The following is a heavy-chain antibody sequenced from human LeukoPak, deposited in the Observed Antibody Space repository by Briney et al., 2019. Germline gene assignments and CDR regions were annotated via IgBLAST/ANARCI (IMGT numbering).Heavy chain of an antibody. Sequence: SETLSLTCAVSGYSISSGYYWGWIRQPPGKELEWIGSIYHSGSTYYNPSLKSRVTISVDTSKNQFSLKLSSVTAADTAVYYCATTLTIFGVVRIGYFDDWGQGTLVTVFS. D-gene: IGHD3-3*01. V-gene: IGHV4-38-2*01. CDR2: IYHSGST. CDR1: GYSISSGYY. J-gene: IGHJ4*02. CDR3: ATTLTIFGVVRIGYFDD.